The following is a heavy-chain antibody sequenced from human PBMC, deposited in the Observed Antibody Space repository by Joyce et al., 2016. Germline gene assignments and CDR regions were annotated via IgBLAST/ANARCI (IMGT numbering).Heavy chain of an antibody. CDR2: INPASGAT. J-gene: IGHJ6*02. V-gene: IGHV1-2*04. D-gene: IGHD2-2*01. CDR3: ARLGYSSSEYPPPYAFDV. Sequence: QVQLAQSGPEVKKPGASVRVSCETSGSKFTDDYIHWPRQAPGQGPEWMGVINPASGATKYAQKFEGWVTGTRGASITYMELSRLKSGDTAVYYCARLGYSSSEYPPPYAFDVWGQGTTVIVSS. CDR1: GSKFTDDY.